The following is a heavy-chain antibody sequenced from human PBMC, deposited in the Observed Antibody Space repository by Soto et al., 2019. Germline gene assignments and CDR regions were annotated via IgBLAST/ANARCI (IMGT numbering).Heavy chain of an antibody. D-gene: IGHD2-2*01. CDR2: INYSGST. Sequence: QVQLQESGPGLVKPSETLSLTCTVSGGSISRYFWSWIRQPPGKGPEWIGYINYSGSTNYKPSLKSRITISLDTSKTQFSLKLTSVTAADTAVYYCARHHCTRSSCYYLDYWGQGTLVTVSS. CDR1: GGSISRYF. J-gene: IGHJ4*02. CDR3: ARHHCTRSSCYYLDY. V-gene: IGHV4-59*01.